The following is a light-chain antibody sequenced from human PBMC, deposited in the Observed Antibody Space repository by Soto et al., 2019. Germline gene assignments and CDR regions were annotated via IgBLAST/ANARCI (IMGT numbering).Light chain of an antibody. CDR2: SNN. J-gene: IGLJ2*01. Sequence: QSVLTQPPSASGTPGQRVTISCSGSSSNIGSNTVNWYQQLPGTAPKLLIYSNNQRPSGVPDRFSGSKSGTSASLAISGLQSEVEADYYCAAWDDSLNGLVVFGGGTKLTVL. CDR3: AAWDDSLNGLVV. CDR1: SSNIGSNT. V-gene: IGLV1-44*01.